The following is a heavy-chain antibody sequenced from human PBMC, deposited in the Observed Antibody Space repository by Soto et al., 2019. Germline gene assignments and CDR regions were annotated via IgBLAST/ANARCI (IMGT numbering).Heavy chain of an antibody. CDR2: INPNSGGT. D-gene: IGHD6-13*01. J-gene: IGHJ6*02. Sequence: ASVKVSCKASGYTFTGYCMHWVRQAPGQGLEWMGWINPNSGGTNYAQKFQGWVTMTRDTSISTAYMELSRLRSDDTAVYYCARAAGDMYDYYYGMDVWGQGTTVTVSS. V-gene: IGHV1-2*04. CDR3: ARAAGDMYDYYYGMDV. CDR1: GYTFTGYC.